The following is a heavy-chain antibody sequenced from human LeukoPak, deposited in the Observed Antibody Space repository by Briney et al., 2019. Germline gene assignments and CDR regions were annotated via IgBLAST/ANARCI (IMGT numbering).Heavy chain of an antibody. D-gene: IGHD2/OR15-2a*01. Sequence: SETLSLTCSVYGGSLSGYYWSWIRQPPGKGLEWIGEINHSGSTNYNPSLKSRVTISADTSKNQFSLKLDSVTAADTAVYYCANSGLLRDPFNYWGQGTLVTVSS. V-gene: IGHV4-34*01. CDR1: GGSLSGYY. CDR2: INHSGST. J-gene: IGHJ4*02. CDR3: ANSGLLRDPFNY.